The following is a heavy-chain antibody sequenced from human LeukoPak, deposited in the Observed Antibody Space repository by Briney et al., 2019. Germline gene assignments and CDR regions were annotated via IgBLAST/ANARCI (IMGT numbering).Heavy chain of an antibody. J-gene: IGHJ4*02. CDR3: AKASREYSSTWYY. D-gene: IGHD6-13*01. CDR1: GFTFNNYV. V-gene: IGHV3-23*01. Sequence: GGSLRLSCAASGFTFNNYVLSWVRQAPGKGLEWVSSVSGTGDSTYYADSVKGLFTISRDNFKNRLYLQMNSLRDDDTAVYYCAKASREYSSTWYYWGQGTLVTVSS. CDR2: VSGTGDST.